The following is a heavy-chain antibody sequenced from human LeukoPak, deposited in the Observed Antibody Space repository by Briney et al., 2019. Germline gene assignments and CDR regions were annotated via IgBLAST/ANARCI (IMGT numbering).Heavy chain of an antibody. CDR3: ARDWSGNYYTNWFDP. CDR2: INHSGST. Sequence: PSETLSLTCAVYGGSFSGYYWSWIRQPPGKGLEWIGEINHSGSTNYIPSLKSRVTISADTSKNQFSLKLSSVTAADTAVYYCARDWSGNYYTNWFDPWGQGTLVTVSS. CDR1: GGSFSGYY. D-gene: IGHD1-26*01. J-gene: IGHJ5*02. V-gene: IGHV4-34*01.